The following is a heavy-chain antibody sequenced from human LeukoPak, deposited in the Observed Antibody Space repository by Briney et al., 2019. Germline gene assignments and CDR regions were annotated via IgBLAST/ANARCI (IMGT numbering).Heavy chain of an antibody. CDR1: GFTFTNAW. CDR2: IKSKTDGGTT. V-gene: IGHV3-15*01. Sequence: GGSLRLSCAASGFTFTNAWMSWVRQAPGKGLEWVGRIKSKTDGGTTDNAAPVKGRFTISRDDSKNTLYLQMNSLKTEDTAVYYCTTVFQLQSVSDYWGQGTLVTVSS. D-gene: IGHD2-2*01. J-gene: IGHJ4*02. CDR3: TTVFQLQSVSDY.